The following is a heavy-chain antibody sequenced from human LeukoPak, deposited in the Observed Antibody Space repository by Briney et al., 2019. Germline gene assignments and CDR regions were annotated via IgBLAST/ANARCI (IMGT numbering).Heavy chain of an antibody. CDR3: AKDGIRYYYDSSGYYGDY. J-gene: IGHJ4*02. CDR2: ISYEGSNE. Sequence: GGSLRLSCAASGFPLSSYGMHWVRQAPGKGLEWVAVISYEGSNEYYADSVKGRFTISRDNSKNTLYLQMTSLRAEDTAVYYCAKDGIRYYYDSSGYYGDYWGQGTLVTVSS. CDR1: GFPLSSYG. D-gene: IGHD3-22*01. V-gene: IGHV3-30*18.